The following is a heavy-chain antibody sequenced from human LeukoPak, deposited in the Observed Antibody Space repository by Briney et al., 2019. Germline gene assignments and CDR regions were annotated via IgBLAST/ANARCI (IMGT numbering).Heavy chain of an antibody. D-gene: IGHD5-18*01. CDR1: GFTFSNAW. CDR3: AREGPEYSYKDY. CDR2: IKSKTDGGTT. J-gene: IGHJ4*02. V-gene: IGHV3-15*01. Sequence: GGSLRLSCAASGFTFSNAWMSWVRQAPGKGLEWVGRIKSKTDGGTTDYAAPVKGRFTISRDDSKNTLYLQMNSLRAEDTAVYYCAREGPEYSYKDYWGQGTLVTVSS.